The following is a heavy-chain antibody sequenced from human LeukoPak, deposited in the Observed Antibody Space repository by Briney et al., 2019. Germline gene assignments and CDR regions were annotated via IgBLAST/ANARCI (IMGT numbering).Heavy chain of an antibody. J-gene: IGHJ4*02. Sequence: GGSLRLSCAASGFTFSNYGLHRVRQAPGKGLEYVSAISSNGGTTYYANSVKGRFTISRDNSKNTLYLQMSSLRAEDVAVYYCATGYDSSGYYQYWGQGTLVTVSS. CDR1: GFTFSNYG. CDR3: ATGYDSSGYYQY. D-gene: IGHD3-22*01. CDR2: ISSNGGTT. V-gene: IGHV3-64*01.